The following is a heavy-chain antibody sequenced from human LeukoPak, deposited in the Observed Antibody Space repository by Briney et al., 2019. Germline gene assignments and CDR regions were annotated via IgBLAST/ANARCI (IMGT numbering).Heavy chain of an antibody. D-gene: IGHD3-22*01. CDR3: AKNRDRYYYDSSGYFDD. CDR1: GFSYSSYA. Sequence: GGSLRLSCAASGFSYSSYAMSWVRQAPGKGLEWVSAISGSGGSTYYADSVKGRFTISKDNSKNTLYLQMNNLRAEDTAVYYCAKNRDRYYYDSSGYFDDWGQGALVTVSS. J-gene: IGHJ4*02. CDR2: ISGSGGST. V-gene: IGHV3-23*01.